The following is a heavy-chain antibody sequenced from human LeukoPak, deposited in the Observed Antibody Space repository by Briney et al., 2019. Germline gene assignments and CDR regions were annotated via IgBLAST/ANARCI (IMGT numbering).Heavy chain of an antibody. J-gene: IGHJ4*02. CDR2: IYYSGST. CDR3: ARERYGSGSYYTDY. CDR1: GGSISSYY. V-gene: IGHV4-59*01. D-gene: IGHD3-10*01. Sequence: SETLSLTRTVSGGSISSYYWSWIRQPPGKGLEWIGYIYYSGSTNYNPSLKSRVTISVDTSKNQFSLKLSSVTAADTAVYYCARERYGSGSYYTDYWGQGTLVTVSS.